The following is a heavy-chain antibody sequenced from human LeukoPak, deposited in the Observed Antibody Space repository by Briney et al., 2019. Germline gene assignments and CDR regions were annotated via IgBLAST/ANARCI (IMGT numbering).Heavy chain of an antibody. CDR2: ISWVGGST. J-gene: IGHJ4*02. Sequence: GESLRLSCAASGFTLDDYAMHWVRQAPGEGLEWVSLISWVGGSTYYADSVTGRLTISRGNSKNSLYLQMNSVRAAEPALYYCAKARRRYDILTGWSYWGQGTLVTVSS. CDR1: GFTLDDYA. CDR3: AKARRRYDILTGWSY. V-gene: IGHV3-43D*03. D-gene: IGHD3-9*01.